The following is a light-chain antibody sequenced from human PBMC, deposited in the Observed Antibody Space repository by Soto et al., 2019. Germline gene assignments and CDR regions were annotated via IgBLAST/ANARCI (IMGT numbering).Light chain of an antibody. V-gene: IGLV2-14*01. CDR2: DVS. J-gene: IGLJ2*01. CDR3: SSYTSSSTLV. CDR1: SSDVGGYNY. Sequence: QSALTQPASVSGSPGQSITIFCTGTSSDVGGYNYVSWYQQHPGKAPKFMIYDVSNRPSGVSNRFSGSKSGNTASLTISGLQAEDEADYYCSSYTSSSTLVFGGGTKLTVL.